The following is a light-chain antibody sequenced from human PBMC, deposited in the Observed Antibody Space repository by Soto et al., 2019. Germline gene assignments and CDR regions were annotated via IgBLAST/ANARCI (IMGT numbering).Light chain of an antibody. J-gene: IGLJ2*01. CDR1: SSNIGSNS. Sequence: QSVLTQPPSASGTPGQRVTISCSGSSSNIGSNSVNWDQQLPGTATKLLMYSSNQRPSGVPDRFSGSKSGTSASLAISGLQSEDEADYYCAAWDDSLNGVVFGGGIKVTVL. V-gene: IGLV1-44*01. CDR2: SSN. CDR3: AAWDDSLNGVV.